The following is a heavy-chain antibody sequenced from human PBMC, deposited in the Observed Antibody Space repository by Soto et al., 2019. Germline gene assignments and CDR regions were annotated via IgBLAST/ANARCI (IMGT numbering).Heavy chain of an antibody. Sequence: GGSLRLSCAASGFTFSSYGMHWVRQAPGKGLEWVAVISYDGSNKYYADSVKGRFTISRDNSKNTLNLQMNSLRAEDTAVYYCARWRYYYDSSPVDYWGQGTLVTVSS. D-gene: IGHD3-22*01. CDR3: ARWRYYYDSSPVDY. CDR2: ISYDGSNK. V-gene: IGHV3-30*03. CDR1: GFTFSSYG. J-gene: IGHJ4*02.